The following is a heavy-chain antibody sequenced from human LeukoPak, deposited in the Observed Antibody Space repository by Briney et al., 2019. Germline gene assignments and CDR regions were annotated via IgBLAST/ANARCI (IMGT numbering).Heavy chain of an antibody. Sequence: TGGSLRLSCAASGFTFSSYEMKWVRQAPGKGLEWVSYISSSGTLIYYADSVKGRFTISRDNARNSLYLHINNLRAEDTAFYYCARYESRTSAFDIWGQGTMVTVSS. CDR1: GFTFSSYE. CDR2: ISSSGTLI. CDR3: ARYESRTSAFDI. V-gene: IGHV3-48*03. J-gene: IGHJ3*02. D-gene: IGHD2-2*01.